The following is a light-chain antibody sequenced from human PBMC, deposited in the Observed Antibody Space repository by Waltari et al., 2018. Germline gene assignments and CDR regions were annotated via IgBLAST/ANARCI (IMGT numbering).Light chain of an antibody. CDR1: SGAGGANNY. CDR2: DVA. Sequence: QSALTQPRSVSGSPGQSVTIPCAGTSGAGGANNYVSWYQHHPGKAPKVVIYDVARRPSGVPDRFTGSRSGNTASLTISGLQADDEADYYCCSYAGSYTWVFGGGTRLTVL. J-gene: IGLJ3*02. CDR3: CSYAGSYTWV. V-gene: IGLV2-11*01.